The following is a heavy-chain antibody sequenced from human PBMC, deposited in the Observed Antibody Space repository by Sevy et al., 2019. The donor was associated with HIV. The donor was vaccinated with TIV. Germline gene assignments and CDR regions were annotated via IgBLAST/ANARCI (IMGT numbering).Heavy chain of an antibody. CDR2: ISAYNGNT. Sequence: ASVKVSCKASGYTFTSYGISWVRQAPGQGLEWMGWISAYNGNTNYAQKLQGRVTMTTDTSTSTAYMELRSLRSDDTAVYYCASDYYDSSGYYYPSYFDIWGQGTMVTVSS. D-gene: IGHD3-22*01. V-gene: IGHV1-18*01. CDR3: ASDYYDSSGYYYPSYFDI. CDR1: GYTFTSYG. J-gene: IGHJ3*02.